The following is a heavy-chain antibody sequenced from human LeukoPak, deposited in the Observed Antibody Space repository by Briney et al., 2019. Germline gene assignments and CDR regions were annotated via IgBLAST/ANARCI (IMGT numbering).Heavy chain of an antibody. D-gene: IGHD6-13*01. CDR2: ISSSGSTI. CDR1: GFIFSSYE. CDR3: ARDPGAAAFLDYSYYGMDV. V-gene: IGHV3-48*03. Sequence: GGSLTHSRVASGFIFSSYEMNWVRQAAGKGREGVSYISSSGSTIYYADSGKGRYTISRNNAKNSLYLQMNSLRAEDTAVYYRARDPGAAAFLDYSYYGMDVWGQGTTVTVSS. J-gene: IGHJ6*02.